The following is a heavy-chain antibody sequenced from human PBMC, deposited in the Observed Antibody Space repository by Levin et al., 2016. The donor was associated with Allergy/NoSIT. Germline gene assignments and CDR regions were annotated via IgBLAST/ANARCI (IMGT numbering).Heavy chain of an antibody. CDR2: IDPSDSYT. V-gene: IGHV5-10-1*04. J-gene: IGHJ4*02. D-gene: IGHD1-26*01. CDR1: GYSFTSYW. Sequence: GESLKISCKGSGYSFTSYWISWVRQMPGKGLEWMGRIDPSDSYTNYSPSFQGQVTISADKSISTAYLQWSSLKASDTAMYYCARYLQSGTYSFDYWGQGTLVTVSS. CDR3: ARYLQSGTYSFDY.